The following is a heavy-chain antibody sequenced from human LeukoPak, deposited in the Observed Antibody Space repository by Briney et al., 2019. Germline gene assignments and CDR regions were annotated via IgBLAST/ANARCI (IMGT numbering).Heavy chain of an antibody. CDR2: DKSIADGWNT. Sequence: PWGSLRLSCAASGFIFSYAWMNLVRPAPGEGAGLGGRDKSIADGWNTDYAAPMKGRFTISRDDSQNTLYLQMNSLKTEDTAVYYCTTPNCSSTSCYRRYYNWFDPWGQGTLVTVSS. CDR3: TTPNCSSTSCYRRYYNWFDP. D-gene: IGHD2-2*01. CDR1: GFIFSYAW. J-gene: IGHJ5*02. V-gene: IGHV3-15*07.